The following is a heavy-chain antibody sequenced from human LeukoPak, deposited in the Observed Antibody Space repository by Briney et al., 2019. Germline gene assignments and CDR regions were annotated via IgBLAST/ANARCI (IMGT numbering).Heavy chain of an antibody. CDR2: ISASGVDT. CDR3: AKDLGVSSSSSEY. CDR1: GFTFSNHA. D-gene: IGHD2-2*01. V-gene: IGHV3-23*01. J-gene: IGHJ4*02. Sequence: GGSQRLSCVASGFTFSNHAMTWVRQAPGKGLEWVSAISASGVDTFYAPSVKGRFTISRDNSKNTLYLQINSLRAEDTAIYYCAKDLGVSSSSSEYWGQGTLVTVSS.